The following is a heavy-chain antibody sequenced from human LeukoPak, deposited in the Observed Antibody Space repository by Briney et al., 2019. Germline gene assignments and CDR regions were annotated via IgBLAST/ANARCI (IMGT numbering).Heavy chain of an antibody. V-gene: IGHV4-39*07. D-gene: IGHD6-13*01. J-gene: IGHJ3*02. CDR2: INHSGST. CDR1: GGSISSSTYY. Sequence: SETLSLTCTVSGGSISSSTYYWGWIRQPPGKGLEWIGEINHSGSTNYNPSLKSRVTISVDTSKNQFSLKLSSVTAADTAVYYCARKYSSSRGAFDIWGQGTMVTVSS. CDR3: ARKYSSSRGAFDI.